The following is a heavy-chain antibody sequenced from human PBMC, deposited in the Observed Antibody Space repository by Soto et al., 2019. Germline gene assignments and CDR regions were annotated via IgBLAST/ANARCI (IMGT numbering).Heavy chain of an antibody. CDR1: GYTFTSYD. CDR3: AREISGSYRFDY. J-gene: IGHJ4*02. CDR2: MNPNSGNT. Sequence: SVKLPFKSSGYTFTSYDINWVRQATGQGLEWMGWMNPNSGNTGYAQKFQGRVTMTRNTSISTAYMELSSLRSEDTAVYYCAREISGSYRFDYWGQGTLVTVSS. V-gene: IGHV1-8*01. D-gene: IGHD1-26*01.